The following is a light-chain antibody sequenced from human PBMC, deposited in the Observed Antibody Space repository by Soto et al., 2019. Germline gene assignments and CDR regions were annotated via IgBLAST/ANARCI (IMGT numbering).Light chain of an antibody. V-gene: IGLV2-14*01. CDR3: SSYTNSDTWV. Sequence: QSVLTQPASVSGSPGQSITISCTGTSSDVGGYNYVSWYQQHPGQVPKLTIYEVTNRPSGVSSRFSGYKSGNTASLTISGLQAEDEADYYCSSYTNSDTWVFGGGTKVTVL. CDR2: EVT. J-gene: IGLJ3*02. CDR1: SSDVGGYNY.